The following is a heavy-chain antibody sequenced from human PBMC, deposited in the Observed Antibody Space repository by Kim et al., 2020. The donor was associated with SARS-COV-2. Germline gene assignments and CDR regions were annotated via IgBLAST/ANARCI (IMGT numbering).Heavy chain of an antibody. CDR2: IWYDGSNK. CDR1: GFTFSSYG. V-gene: IGHV3-33*01. Sequence: GGSLRLSCAASGFTFSSYGMHWVRQAPGKGLEWVVVIWYDGSNKYYADSVKGRFTISRDNSKNTLYLQMNSLRAEDTAVYYCAREDYYGSGTGALDIWGQGTMVTVSS. J-gene: IGHJ3*02. CDR3: AREDYYGSGTGALDI. D-gene: IGHD3-10*01.